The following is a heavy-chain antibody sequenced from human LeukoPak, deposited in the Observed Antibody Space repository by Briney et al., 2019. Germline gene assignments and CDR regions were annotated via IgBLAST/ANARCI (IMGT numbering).Heavy chain of an antibody. CDR1: GFTFDDYA. J-gene: IGHJ4*02. V-gene: IGHV3-9*01. CDR3: ARGQTGTGDY. Sequence: PGGSLRLSCAASGFTFDDYAMHWVRQAPGKGLEWVSGISWNSGSIGYADSVKGRFTISRDNAKNSLYLQMNSLRAEDTAVYYCARGQTGTGDYWGQGTLVTVSS. CDR2: ISWNSGSI. D-gene: IGHD1-1*01.